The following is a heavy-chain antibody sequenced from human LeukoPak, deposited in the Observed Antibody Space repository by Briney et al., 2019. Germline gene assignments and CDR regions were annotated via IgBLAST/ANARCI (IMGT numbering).Heavy chain of an antibody. V-gene: IGHV3-21*01. Sequence: GGSLRLSCAASGFTFSSYSMNWVRQAPGKGLEWVSSISSSSSYIYYADSVKGRFTISRDNAKNPLYLQMNSLRAEDTAVYYCAREGFVVVPAAIPSRLNWFDPWGQGTLVTVSS. CDR1: GFTFSSYS. CDR3: AREGFVVVPAAIPSRLNWFDP. CDR2: ISSSSSYI. D-gene: IGHD2-2*01. J-gene: IGHJ5*02.